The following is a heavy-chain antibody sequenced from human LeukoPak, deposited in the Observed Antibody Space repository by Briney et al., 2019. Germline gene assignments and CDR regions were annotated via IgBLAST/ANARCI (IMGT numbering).Heavy chain of an antibody. Sequence: PGRSLRLSCAASGFTFSSYAMHWVRQAPGKGLEWVSVIYSGGSTYYADSVKGRFTISRHNSKNTLYLQMNSLRAEDTAVYYCARETIAAAGTSGDYWGQGTLVTVSS. CDR2: IYSGGST. CDR3: ARETIAAAGTSGDY. J-gene: IGHJ4*02. CDR1: GFTFSSYA. D-gene: IGHD6-13*01. V-gene: IGHV3-53*04.